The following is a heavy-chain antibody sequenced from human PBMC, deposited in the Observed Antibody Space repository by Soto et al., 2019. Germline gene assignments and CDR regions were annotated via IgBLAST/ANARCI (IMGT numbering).Heavy chain of an antibody. CDR2: IYYSGST. Sequence: QVQLQESGPGLVKPSQTLSLTCTVSGGSISSGGYYWSWIRQHPGKGLEWIGYIYYSGSTYYNPSIKRRVTISVDTSKNQFSLKLSSVTAADTAVYYCARVVAKSYGMDVWGQGTTVTVSS. CDR1: GGSISSGGYY. V-gene: IGHV4-31*03. CDR3: ARVVAKSYGMDV. D-gene: IGHD5-12*01. J-gene: IGHJ6*02.